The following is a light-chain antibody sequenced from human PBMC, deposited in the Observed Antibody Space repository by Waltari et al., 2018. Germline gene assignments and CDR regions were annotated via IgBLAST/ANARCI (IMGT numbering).Light chain of an antibody. CDR2: EVS. CDR3: SSYTSSSTFV. CDR1: SSDVGGYKY. J-gene: IGLJ1*01. Sequence: QSALTQHASVAGAPGESSTISCSGTSSDVGGYKYDAWYQQHPGKAPNPMIYEVSNRPPGVPTRFSGSKSGNTASLTISGLQAEDEADYYCSSYTSSSTFVFGTGTKLTVL. V-gene: IGLV2-14*01.